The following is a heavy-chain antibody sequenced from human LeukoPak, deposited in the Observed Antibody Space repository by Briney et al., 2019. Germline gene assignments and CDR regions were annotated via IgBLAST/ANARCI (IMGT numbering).Heavy chain of an antibody. CDR2: TSFDGNIK. CDR3: ARGSSTNCYGGNCFYYYMAV. D-gene: IGHD2-2*01. Sequence: RGSLRLSCAPSGFTFSTYAMHWVREALRKGGVCGAVTSFDGNIKYYTDSVKGRFTASRDNSKRTLILQMNSPRDQDTPVYYCARGSSTNCYGGNCFYYYMAVWGKGTTVTVSS. CDR1: GFTFSTYA. J-gene: IGHJ6*03. V-gene: IGHV3-30*04.